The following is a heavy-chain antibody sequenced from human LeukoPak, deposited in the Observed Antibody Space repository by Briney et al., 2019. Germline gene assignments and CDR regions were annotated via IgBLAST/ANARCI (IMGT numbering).Heavy chain of an antibody. J-gene: IGHJ6*02. CDR1: GYTFTGYY. V-gene: IGHV1-2*02. CDR3: ARGPAAAGFYYYYYGMDV. D-gene: IGHD6-13*01. CDR2: INPSSGGT. Sequence: ASVKVSCKASGYTFTGYYMHWVRQAPGQGLEWMGWINPSSGGTNYAQKFQGRVTMTRDTSISTAYMELSRLRSDDTAVYYCARGPAAAGFYYYYYGMDVWGQGTTVTVSS.